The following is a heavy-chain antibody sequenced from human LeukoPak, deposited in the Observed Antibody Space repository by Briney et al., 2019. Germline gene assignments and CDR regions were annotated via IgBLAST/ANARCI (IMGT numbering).Heavy chain of an antibody. CDR1: GGSISTYY. CDR3: ARVDPNWGVVDY. D-gene: IGHD7-27*01. Sequence: SETLSLTCTVSGGSISTYYWSWTRQPPGKGLEWIGYFHYSGTTNYNPSLKSRVTISVDTSKNQFSLKLSSVTAADTAVYYCARVDPNWGVVDYWGQGTLVTVSS. CDR2: FHYSGTT. V-gene: IGHV4-59*01. J-gene: IGHJ4*02.